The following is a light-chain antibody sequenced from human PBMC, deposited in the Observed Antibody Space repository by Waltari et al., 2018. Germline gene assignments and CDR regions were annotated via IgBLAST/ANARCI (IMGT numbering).Light chain of an antibody. V-gene: IGKV3-15*01. J-gene: IGKJ1*01. CDR1: QSVTTN. CDR2: DTS. Sequence: EVVMTQSPATLSVSPGERVTLSCRASQSVTTNLAWYKQKPGQAPRLLIYDTSTRAPGFPARFSGSGSETEFTLIISSLQSEDFAVYYCQQYNNWPLTFGQGTRVEIK. CDR3: QQYNNWPLT.